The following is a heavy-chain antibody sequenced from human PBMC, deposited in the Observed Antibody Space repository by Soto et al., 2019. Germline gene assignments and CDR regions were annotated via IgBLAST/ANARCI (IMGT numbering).Heavy chain of an antibody. CDR1: GYSFTSYW. J-gene: IGHJ6*02. CDR3: AREEGPNCTNGVCYDYYYYGMDV. Sequence: PGESLKISCXGSGYSFTSYWISWVRQMPGKGLEWMGRIDPSDSYTNYSPSFQGHVTISADKSISTAYLQWSSLKASDTAMYYCAREEGPNCTNGVCYDYYYYGMDVWGQGTTVTVSS. V-gene: IGHV5-10-1*01. CDR2: IDPSDSYT. D-gene: IGHD2-8*01.